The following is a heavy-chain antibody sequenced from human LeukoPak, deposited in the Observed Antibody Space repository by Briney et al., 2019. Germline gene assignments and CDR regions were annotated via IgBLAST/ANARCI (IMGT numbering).Heavy chain of an antibody. J-gene: IGHJ4*02. CDR2: VYLSGST. CDR3: ARDTSWYFDY. V-gene: IGHV4-38-2*02. D-gene: IGHD2-2*01. Sequence: SETLSLTCTVSDYSIRSGYFWGWIRQPPGKGLQWIGSVYLSGSTYFNPSLKSRVTISVDTSKNQFSLKLSSVTAADTAVYYCARDTSWYFDYWGQGTLVTVSS. CDR1: DYSIRSGYF.